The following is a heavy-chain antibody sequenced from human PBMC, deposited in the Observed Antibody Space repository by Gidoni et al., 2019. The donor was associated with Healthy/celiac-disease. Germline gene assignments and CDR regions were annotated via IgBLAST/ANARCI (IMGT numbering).Heavy chain of an antibody. CDR2: ISYDGSNK. J-gene: IGHJ6*02. V-gene: IGHV3-30-3*01. Sequence: QVQLVESGGGVVQPGRSLRLSCAASGFTLGSYAMHWVRQAPGKGLEWVAVISYDGSNKYYADSVKGRFTISRDNSKNTLYLQMNSLRAEDTAVYYCARGSIAALRNYYYGMDVWGQGTTVTVSS. D-gene: IGHD6-6*01. CDR1: GFTLGSYA. CDR3: ARGSIAALRNYYYGMDV.